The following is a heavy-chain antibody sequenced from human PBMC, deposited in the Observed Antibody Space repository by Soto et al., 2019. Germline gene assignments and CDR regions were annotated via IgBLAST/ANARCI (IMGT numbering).Heavy chain of an antibody. CDR1: GFTFSSYS. D-gene: IGHD3-10*01. J-gene: IGHJ3*02. Sequence: EVQLVESGGGLVKPGGSLRLSCAASGFTFSSYSMNWVRQAPGKGLEWVSSISSSSSYIYYADSVKGRFTISRDNAKNSLDMQMNSLRAEDTAVYSCARSSMVRDAFDIWGQGTMVTVSS. CDR3: ARSSMVRDAFDI. V-gene: IGHV3-21*01. CDR2: ISSSSSYI.